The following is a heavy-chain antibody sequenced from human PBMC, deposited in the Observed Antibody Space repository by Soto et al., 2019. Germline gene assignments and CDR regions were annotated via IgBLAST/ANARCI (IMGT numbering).Heavy chain of an antibody. Sequence: QVQLVQSGAEVKKPGSSVKVSCKASGGTFSSYAISWVRQAPGQGLEWMGGIIPIFGTANYAQKFQGRVTITADEATSTAYMEQNSLRSEDTAVYYCGRATYGTIPVRSNYYYYGMDVWGQGTTVTVSS. CDR2: IIPIFGTA. CDR3: GRATYGTIPVRSNYYYYGMDV. J-gene: IGHJ6*02. V-gene: IGHV1-69*01. D-gene: IGHD1-1*01. CDR1: GGTFSSYA.